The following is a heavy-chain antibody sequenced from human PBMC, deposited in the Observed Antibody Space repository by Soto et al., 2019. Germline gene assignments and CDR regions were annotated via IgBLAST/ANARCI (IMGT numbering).Heavy chain of an antibody. CDR1: GFTFTTYA. D-gene: IGHD2-2*01. Sequence: EVQLLESGGGLVQPGGSLRLSCAASGFTFTTYAMCWVSQAPGKGLQWVSSISVSGDRTFYADSVKGRFTISRDNRRNTVHLQMNSLRAEDTAVYYCVKDGDSISSNKPLDYWGQGTLVTVSS. V-gene: IGHV3-23*01. CDR3: VKDGDSISSNKPLDY. CDR2: ISVSGDRT. J-gene: IGHJ4*02.